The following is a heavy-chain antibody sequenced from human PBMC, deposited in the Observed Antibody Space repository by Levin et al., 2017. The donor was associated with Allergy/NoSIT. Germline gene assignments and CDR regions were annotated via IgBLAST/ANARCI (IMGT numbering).Heavy chain of an antibody. CDR3: AKLGGPIGSKNITMVRGVIINY. CDR2: ISYDGSNK. Sequence: SCAASGFTFSSYGMHWVRQAPGKGLEWVAVISYDGSNKYYADSVKGRFTISRDNSKNTLYLQMNSLRAEDTAVYYCAKLGGPIGSKNITMVRGVIINYWGQGTLVTVSS. J-gene: IGHJ4*02. CDR1: GFTFSSYG. V-gene: IGHV3-30*18. D-gene: IGHD3-10*01.